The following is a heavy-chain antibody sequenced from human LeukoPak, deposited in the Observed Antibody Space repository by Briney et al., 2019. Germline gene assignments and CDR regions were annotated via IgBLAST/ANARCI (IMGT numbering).Heavy chain of an antibody. CDR1: GFTFSSHN. CDR2: ISDSSITM. CDR3: ARDGGFCSGGFCYRLFDP. V-gene: IGHV3-48*04. D-gene: IGHD2-15*01. J-gene: IGHJ5*02. Sequence: GASLRLSCAASGFTFSSHNMVWVRQPPGKGLEWISYISDSSITMYYADSVKGRFTISRDNAKNSLYLQMNSLRAEDTAVYYCARDGGFCSGGFCYRLFDPWGQGTLVTVSS.